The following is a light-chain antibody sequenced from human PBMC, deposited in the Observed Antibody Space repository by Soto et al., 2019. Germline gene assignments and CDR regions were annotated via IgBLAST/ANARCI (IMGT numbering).Light chain of an antibody. V-gene: IGKV3-15*01. Sequence: EIVMTQSPATLSVSPGERATLSCRASQSISNNLAWYQQKRGQAPRPLIYGASTRATGIPARFSGSGSGTEFTLTCGSLQSEDFAFYYCQQYNNWRTFGQGTKVEI. J-gene: IGKJ1*01. CDR2: GAS. CDR1: QSISNN. CDR3: QQYNNWRT.